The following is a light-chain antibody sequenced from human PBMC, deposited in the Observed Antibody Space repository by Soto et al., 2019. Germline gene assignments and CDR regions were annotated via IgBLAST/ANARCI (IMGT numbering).Light chain of an antibody. V-gene: IGLV1-40*01. CDR1: SSNIGAGHD. J-gene: IGLJ7*01. CDR3: QSYDSSLSGSV. CDR2: GNN. Sequence: QSVLTQPPSVSGAPGQRVTISCTGSSSNIGAGHDVHWYQHLPGTAPKLLIYGNNNRPSGVPDRFSGSKSATSASLAITGLQAEDEADYYCQSYDSSLSGSVFGGGTQLTVI.